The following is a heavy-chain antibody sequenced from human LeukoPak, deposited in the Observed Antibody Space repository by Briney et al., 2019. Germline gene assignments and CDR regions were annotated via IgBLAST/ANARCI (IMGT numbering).Heavy chain of an antibody. CDR3: ARDAPLTYYYDSSGFYYFDY. V-gene: IGHV1-69*05. CDR2: IIPIFGTA. D-gene: IGHD3-22*01. Sequence: ASVKVSCKASGGTFSSHAISWVRQAPGQGLEGMGRIIPIFGTAHYAQKFQGRVTITTDESTSTAYMELSSMRSEDTAVYYCARDAPLTYYYDSSGFYYFDYWGQGTLVTVSS. CDR1: GGTFSSHA. J-gene: IGHJ4*02.